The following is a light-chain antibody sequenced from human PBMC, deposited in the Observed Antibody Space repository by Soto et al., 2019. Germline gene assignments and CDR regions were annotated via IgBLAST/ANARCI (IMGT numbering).Light chain of an antibody. J-gene: IGKJ1*01. CDR3: QQRSKMWT. Sequence: EIVLTQSPATLSLSPGERATLSCRASQSVSSYLAWYQPKPGQAPRLRIYDAYNRATGVPARFSVSGSGTHFTLTISSLEPEEFAIYYCQQRSKMWTFGQGTKVDIK. CDR2: DAY. V-gene: IGKV3-11*01. CDR1: QSVSSY.